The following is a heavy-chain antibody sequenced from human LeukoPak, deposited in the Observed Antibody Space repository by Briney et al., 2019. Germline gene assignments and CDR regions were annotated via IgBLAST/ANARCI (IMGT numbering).Heavy chain of an antibody. CDR2: ISWNSGSM. CDR3: AKEGRGTKWYYYMDV. J-gene: IGHJ6*03. D-gene: IGHD3-16*01. V-gene: IGHV3-9*01. Sequence: GGSLRLSCAASGFSFDDYAMHWVRQAPGKGLEWVAGISWNSGSMDYVDSVKGRFTISRDNAKNSLYLQMNSLRAEDTAVYYCAKEGRGTKWYYYMDVWGKGTTVTISS. CDR1: GFSFDDYA.